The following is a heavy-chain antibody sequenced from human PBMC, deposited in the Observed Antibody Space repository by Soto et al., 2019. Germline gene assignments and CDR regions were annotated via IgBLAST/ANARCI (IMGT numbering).Heavy chain of an antibody. V-gene: IGHV3-21*01. CDR3: ARDLRGQWRDY. D-gene: IGHD6-19*01. CDR2: ISSSSYI. Sequence: GGSLRLSCAASGFTFSSYSMNWVRQAPGKGLEWVSSISSSSYIYYADSVKGRFTISRDNAKNSLYLQMNSLRAEDTAVYYCARDLRGQWRDYWGQGTLVTVSS. J-gene: IGHJ4*02. CDR1: GFTFSSYS.